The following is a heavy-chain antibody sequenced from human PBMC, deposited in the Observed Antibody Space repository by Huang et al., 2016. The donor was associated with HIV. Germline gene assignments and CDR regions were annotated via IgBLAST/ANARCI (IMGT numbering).Heavy chain of an antibody. CDR2: IHSATVGQ. Sequence: QVQLVQSGSEFKKPGASVRISCRASGYTFTSYNVNWVRQAPGQGLEWMGWIHSATVGQADAQSFTGRFVFSLDTSVATAFLQITNLRADDTAVYFCARGGGDSAWQTPLVWFDPWGQGTLVTVSS. D-gene: IGHD2-15*01. J-gene: IGHJ5*02. CDR3: ARGGGDSAWQTPLVWFDP. CDR1: GYTFTSYN. V-gene: IGHV7-4-1*02.